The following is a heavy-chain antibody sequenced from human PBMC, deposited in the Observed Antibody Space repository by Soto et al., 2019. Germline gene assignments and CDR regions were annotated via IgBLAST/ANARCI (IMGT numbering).Heavy chain of an antibody. CDR2: ISAYNGNT. J-gene: IGHJ4*02. CDR1: GYTFTSYG. D-gene: IGHD1-1*01. CDR3: AREMGTIFYD. Sequence: GASVKVSGKASGYTFTSYGLSWVRQAPGQGLEWMGWISAYNGNTNYAQKLQGRVTMTRDTSARIAYMELGSLRSDDTAVYYCAREMGTIFYDWGQGTLVTVSS. V-gene: IGHV1-18*04.